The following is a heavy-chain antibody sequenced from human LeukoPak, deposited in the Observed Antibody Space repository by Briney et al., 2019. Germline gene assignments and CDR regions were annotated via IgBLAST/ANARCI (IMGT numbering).Heavy chain of an antibody. CDR3: ARGRGLPGPLDY. CDR2: VSTSSSYI. CDR1: GFTFSSYS. D-gene: IGHD3-10*01. V-gene: IGHV3-21*01. J-gene: IGHJ4*02. Sequence: GGSLRLSCAASGFTFSSYSMNWVRQAPGKGLEWVSSVSTSSSYIYYADSVKGRFTISRDNAKNSLYLQMNSLRAEDTAVYYCARGRGLPGPLDYWGQGTLVTVSS.